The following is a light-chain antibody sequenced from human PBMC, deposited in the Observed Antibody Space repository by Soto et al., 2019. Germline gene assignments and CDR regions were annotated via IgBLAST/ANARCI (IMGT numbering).Light chain of an antibody. V-gene: IGLV2-14*01. CDR2: DVS. CDR1: NSDVGAYNY. J-gene: IGLJ3*02. CDR3: SSYTSSSSLVV. Sequence: QSALTQPASVSESPGQSITISCTGTNSDVGAYNYVSWYQQHPGKAPKLMIYDVSNRPSGVSNRFSGSKSDNTASLTISGLQAEDEADYYCSSYTSSSSLVVFGGGTKLTVL.